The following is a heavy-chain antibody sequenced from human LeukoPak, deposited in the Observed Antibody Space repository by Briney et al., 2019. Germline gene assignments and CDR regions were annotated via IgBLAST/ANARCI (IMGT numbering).Heavy chain of an antibody. J-gene: IGHJ4*02. CDR2: IYYSGST. Sequence: PSETLSLTCTVSGGSISSSSYYWGWIRQPPGKGLEWIGSIYYSGSTYYNPSLKSRVTISVDTSKNQFSLKLSSVTAADTAVYYCALDSSGYKPPNYWGQGTLVTVSS. D-gene: IGHD3-22*01. V-gene: IGHV4-39*01. CDR1: GGSISSSSYY. CDR3: ALDSSGYKPPNY.